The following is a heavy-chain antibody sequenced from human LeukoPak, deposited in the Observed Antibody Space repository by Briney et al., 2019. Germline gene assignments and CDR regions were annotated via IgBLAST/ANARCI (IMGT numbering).Heavy chain of an antibody. J-gene: IGHJ3*02. CDR2: IYYSGST. D-gene: IGHD2-2*01. CDR3: ASRYCSSTSCLLDAFDI. Sequence: SETLSLTCTVSGGSISSSSYYWGWIRQPPGQGLEWIGSIYYSGSTYYNPSLKSRVTISVDTSKSQISLKMSSVTAADTAAYYCASRYCSSTSCLLDAFDIWGQGTMVSVSS. V-gene: IGHV4-39*01. CDR1: GGSISSSSYY.